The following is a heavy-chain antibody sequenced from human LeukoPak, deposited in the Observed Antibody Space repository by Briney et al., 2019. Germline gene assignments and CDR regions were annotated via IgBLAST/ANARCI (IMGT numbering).Heavy chain of an antibody. CDR1: RFTSRNYA. V-gene: IGHV3-23*01. CDR3: VKVLMRSNCGWLHGVIY. D-gene: IGHD6-19*01. CDR2: ISDSGGST. J-gene: IGHJ4*02. Sequence: GGSLRLSCALSRFTSRNYAMSGVCQAPGKGLEWVSTISDSGGSTYYADSVKGRFTISRDKSKNTLYLQMNSLRVEDTAVYYCVKVLMRSNCGWLHGVIYWGQGTLVTVSS.